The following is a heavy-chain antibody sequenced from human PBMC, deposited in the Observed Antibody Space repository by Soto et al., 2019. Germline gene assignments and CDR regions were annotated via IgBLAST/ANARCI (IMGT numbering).Heavy chain of an antibody. V-gene: IGHV1-69*01. Sequence: QVQLVQSGAEVKKPGSSVKVSCKASGGTFSGYAISWVRQAPGQGLEWMGEIIPMFGTSNYAQKFQGRVTITADESTSRAYMELISLRAEDTAVYYCARGSCSSTSCYKEYYFDPLGQGSLVTVSS. J-gene: IGHJ4*02. CDR1: GGTFSGYA. CDR2: IIPMFGTS. CDR3: ARGSCSSTSCYKEYYFDP. D-gene: IGHD2-2*02.